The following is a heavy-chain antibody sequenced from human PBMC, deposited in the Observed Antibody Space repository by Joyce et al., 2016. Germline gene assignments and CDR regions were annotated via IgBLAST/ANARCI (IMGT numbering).Heavy chain of an antibody. J-gene: IGHJ5*02. CDR3: ATYTRFDP. Sequence: EVQLVESGGGLVQPGGSLRLSCAASGFTFSSYWMSWVRQGPGKGLEWVANIKEDGSEAHYVDSVKGRFTISRDNAKKSVYLQMDSLRAEDTAVYYCATYTRFDPWGQGTLVTVSS. D-gene: IGHD1-14*01. CDR1: GFTFSSYW. CDR2: IKEDGSEA. V-gene: IGHV3-7*03.